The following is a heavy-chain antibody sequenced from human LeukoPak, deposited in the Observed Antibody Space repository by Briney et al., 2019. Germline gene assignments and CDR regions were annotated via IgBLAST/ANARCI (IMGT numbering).Heavy chain of an antibody. D-gene: IGHD1-26*01. CDR2: IYYTGST. CDR1: GGSISSYY. Sequence: SETLSLTCIVSGGSISSYYWSWIRQPPGKGLEWIGYIYYTGSTNYNPSLKSRVTISVDTSRNQLSLKLRSVTAADTAVYYCARQDSGTYLNPLDIWGQGTVVTVSS. CDR3: ARQDSGTYLNPLDI. V-gene: IGHV4-59*08. J-gene: IGHJ3*02.